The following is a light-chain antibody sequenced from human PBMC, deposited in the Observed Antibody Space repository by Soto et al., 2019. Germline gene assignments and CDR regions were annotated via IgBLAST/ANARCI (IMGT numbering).Light chain of an antibody. CDR3: QQRSNWPPTT. V-gene: IGKV3-11*01. CDR1: QSVSSY. Sequence: EIVLTQSPATLSLSPGERATLSCRASQSVSSYLAWYQQKPGQAPRLLIYDASNRATGIPARFSGSGSGTDFTFTISSLEPEDFAVYYCQQRSNWPPTTFGQGTRLEIK. CDR2: DAS. J-gene: IGKJ5*01.